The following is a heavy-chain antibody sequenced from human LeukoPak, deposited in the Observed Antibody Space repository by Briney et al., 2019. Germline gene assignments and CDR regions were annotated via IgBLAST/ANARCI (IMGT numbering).Heavy chain of an antibody. D-gene: IGHD2-21*02. J-gene: IGHJ6*02. Sequence: GGSLKLSCAAPGFTFSGSAMHWVRQASGKGLEWVGRIRNKANSYATAYAASVKGRFTISRDDSKNTAYLQMNSLKPEDTAVYYCTRSGGDYYYYYGMDVWGQGTTVTVSS. CDR2: IRNKANSYAT. CDR1: GFTFSGSA. V-gene: IGHV3-73*01. CDR3: TRSGGDYYYYYGMDV.